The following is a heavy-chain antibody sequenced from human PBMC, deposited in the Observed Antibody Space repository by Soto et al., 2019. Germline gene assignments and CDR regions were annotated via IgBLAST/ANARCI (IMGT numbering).Heavy chain of an antibody. CDR3: ARLMCAPHQRGALAV. CDR1: GGSISRGSFY. V-gene: IGHV4-39*01. D-gene: IGHD3-10*02. Sequence: QLQLQESGPRLVKPSETLSLTCTVSGGSISRGSFYWGWIRQSPGKGLEWIGSIYKSGSTQYNPSLKRRPTISAETYTNQFSLHLRELTAAGTAVYYCARLMCAPHQRGALAVWGQGTTVTVSS. J-gene: IGHJ6*02. CDR2: IYKSGST.